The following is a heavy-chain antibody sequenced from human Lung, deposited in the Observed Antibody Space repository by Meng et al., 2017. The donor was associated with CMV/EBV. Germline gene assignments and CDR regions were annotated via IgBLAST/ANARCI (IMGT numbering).Heavy chain of an antibody. D-gene: IGHD6-13*01. CDR1: GFTFSSYA. CDR2: SSGSGGST. J-gene: IGHJ6*02. Sequence: GESLKISCAASGFTFSSYAMSWGRQAPGKGLGWGSASSGSGGSTYYADPVKGRFTISRDNSKNTLYLQMNRLRAEDTAVYYCAKDMVRESSSWYGFDYYYGMDVWGQGTTVTVSS. V-gene: IGHV3-23*01. CDR3: AKDMVRESSSWYGFDYYYGMDV.